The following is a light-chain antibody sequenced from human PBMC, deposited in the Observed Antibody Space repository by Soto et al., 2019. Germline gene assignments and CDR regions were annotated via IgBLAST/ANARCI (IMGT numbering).Light chain of an antibody. CDR3: HHRSRWPPLWT. J-gene: IGKJ1*01. CDR2: DAS. CDR1: QGVNTY. V-gene: IGKV3-11*01. Sequence: ESVLTQSPATLALSPGERATLSCRASQGVNTYLAWYQQKPGQAPRLLIYDASTRATGIPARFSGSGSGTDFTLTISSLEPDDFAVYYCHHRSRWPPLWTFCQGTKLDIK.